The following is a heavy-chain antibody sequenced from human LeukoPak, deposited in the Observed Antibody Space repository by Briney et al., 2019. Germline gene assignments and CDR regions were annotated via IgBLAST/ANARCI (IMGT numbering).Heavy chain of an antibody. CDR3: ARASEGASGSYLLIDY. CDR2: INPNSGGT. J-gene: IGHJ4*02. CDR1: GYTFTGYY. Sequence: ASVKVSCKASGYTFTGYYMHWVRQTPGQGLEWMGWINPNSGGTNYAQKFQGRVTMTRDTSISTAYMELSRLRSDDTAVYYCARASEGASGSYLLIDYWGQGTLVTVSS. V-gene: IGHV1-2*02. D-gene: IGHD1-26*01.